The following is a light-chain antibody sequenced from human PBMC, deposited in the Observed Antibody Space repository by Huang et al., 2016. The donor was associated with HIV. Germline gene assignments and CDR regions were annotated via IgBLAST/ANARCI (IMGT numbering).Light chain of an antibody. CDR2: AAS. V-gene: IGKV1-NL1*01. CDR1: QGIRNS. CDR3: QQYHSSWT. Sequence: DIQMTQSPLSLSASVGDRVTIPCRASQGIRNSLAWYQQKPGKAPKLLVYAASRFESGVPSWFSGSGSGTNFTLTISSLQPEDFATYYCQQYHSSWTFGQGTKVEIK. J-gene: IGKJ1*01.